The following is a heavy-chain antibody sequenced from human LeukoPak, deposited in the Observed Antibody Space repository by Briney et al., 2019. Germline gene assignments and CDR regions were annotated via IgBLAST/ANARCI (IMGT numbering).Heavy chain of an antibody. CDR3: ARDLNVVPAAMPDNYYYYGMDV. Sequence: PLASVTVSCKASGYTFTSYYMHWVRQAPGQGLEWMGIINPSGGSTSYAQKFQGRVTITADESTSTAYMELSSLRSEDTAVYYCARDLNVVPAAMPDNYYYYGMDVWGQGTTVTVSS. V-gene: IGHV1-46*01. CDR2: INPSGGST. J-gene: IGHJ6*02. D-gene: IGHD2-2*01. CDR1: GYTFTSYY.